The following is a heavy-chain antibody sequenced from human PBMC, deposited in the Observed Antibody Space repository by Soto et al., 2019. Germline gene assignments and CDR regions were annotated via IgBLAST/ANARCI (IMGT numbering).Heavy chain of an antibody. D-gene: IGHD3-3*01. CDR3: ARDHVGDFWSGYTYGMDV. J-gene: IGHJ6*02. Sequence: QVQLVQSGAEVKKPGSSVKVSCKASGGTFSSYAINWVRQAPGQGLEWMGGINPICGTANYAQKFQGRVTITADESTSTAYMELSSLRSEDTAVYYCARDHVGDFWSGYTYGMDVWGQGTTVTVSS. CDR1: GGTFSSYA. CDR2: INPICGTA. V-gene: IGHV1-69*01.